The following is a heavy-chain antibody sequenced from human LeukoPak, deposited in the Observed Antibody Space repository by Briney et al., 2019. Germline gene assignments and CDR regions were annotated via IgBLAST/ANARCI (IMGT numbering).Heavy chain of an antibody. Sequence: SETLSLTCTVSGGSISSYYWSWIRQPPGKGLEWIGYIYYSGSTNYNPSLKSRVTMSVDTSKNQFSLKLSSVTAADTAVYYCARVGYSRSVYFDYWGQGTLVTVSS. CDR3: ARVGYSRSVYFDY. D-gene: IGHD6-13*01. CDR1: GGSISSYY. CDR2: IYYSGST. V-gene: IGHV4-59*01. J-gene: IGHJ4*02.